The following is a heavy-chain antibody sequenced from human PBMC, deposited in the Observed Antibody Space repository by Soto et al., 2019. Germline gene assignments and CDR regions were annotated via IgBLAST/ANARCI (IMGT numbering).Heavy chain of an antibody. D-gene: IGHD6-6*01. CDR2: ISQSGNT. V-gene: IGHV4-34*01. J-gene: IGHJ4*02. CDR1: SGSFSGYY. Sequence: SETLSLTCSIYSGSFSGYYWSWIRQPPGKGLEWIGEISQSGNTNYSPSLKSRVSISIDTSKKQFSLNLASVSAAGTAVYYCARAPKVSGSSQTRPDFWGQGTLVTVSS. CDR3: ARAPKVSGSSQTRPDF.